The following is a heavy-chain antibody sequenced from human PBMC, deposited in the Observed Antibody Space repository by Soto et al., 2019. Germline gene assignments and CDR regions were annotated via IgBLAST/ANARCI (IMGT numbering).Heavy chain of an antibody. D-gene: IGHD6-19*01. CDR2: IYYSGST. J-gene: IGHJ5*02. Sequence: QLQLQESGPGLVKPSETLSLTCTVSGGSISSSSYYWGWIRQPPGKGLEWIGSIYYSGSTYYNPSLKSRVTISVDKAKYHFSRKLSSVSAADTAVYYCARHLGRSAGSGPSCFDPWGQGTLVTVSS. CDR3: ARHLGRSAGSGPSCFDP. V-gene: IGHV4-39*01. CDR1: GGSISSSSYY.